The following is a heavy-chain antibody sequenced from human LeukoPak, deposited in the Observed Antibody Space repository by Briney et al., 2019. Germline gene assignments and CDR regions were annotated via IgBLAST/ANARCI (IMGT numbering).Heavy chain of an antibody. V-gene: IGHV3-48*03. J-gene: IGHJ4*02. CDR1: GFPVNKYE. CDR3: VRGRLLRSTKYFDY. D-gene: IGHD2-21*02. CDR2: IDAGATST. Sequence: QPGRSLRLSCAASGFPVNKYEMHWVRQAPGKGLEWVSYIDAGATSTNYADSVWGRFTLSRDNAQNSVHLQMDSLRDEDTAVYYCVRGRLLRSTKYFDYWGQGALVTVSS.